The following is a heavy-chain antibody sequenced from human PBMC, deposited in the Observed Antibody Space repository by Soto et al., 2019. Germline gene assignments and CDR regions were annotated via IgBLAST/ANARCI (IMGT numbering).Heavy chain of an antibody. CDR3: AASYGSGYRAFDY. CDR2: VNPIVSMS. CDR1: GDTFSFYT. Sequence: QVQLVQSGAEVRKPGSSVKDSCKASGDTFSFYTINWVRQAPGLGLEWMGRVNPIVSMSNYAQKFQGRVTISADKSTNTAYMQLSSLRSEDTAIYYCAASYGSGYRAFDYWGQGALVTVSS. V-gene: IGHV1-69*02. J-gene: IGHJ4*02. D-gene: IGHD3-10*01.